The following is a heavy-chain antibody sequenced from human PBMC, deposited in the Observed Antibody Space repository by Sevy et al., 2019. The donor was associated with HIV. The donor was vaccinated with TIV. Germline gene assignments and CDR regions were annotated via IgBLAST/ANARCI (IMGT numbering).Heavy chain of an antibody. J-gene: IGHJ5*02. D-gene: IGHD4-17*01. CDR3: ARPVPGDNWFDP. CDR2: ILYSGST. Sequence: SETLSLTCTVTGDSMNTYYWAWIRQPPGKSLEWVGYILYSGSTEYSPSLKSRVTMALDKSKNEVSLRLSSVTAADTAVYYCARPVPGDNWFDPWGQGRLVTFSS. V-gene: IGHV4-59*01. CDR1: GDSMNTYY.